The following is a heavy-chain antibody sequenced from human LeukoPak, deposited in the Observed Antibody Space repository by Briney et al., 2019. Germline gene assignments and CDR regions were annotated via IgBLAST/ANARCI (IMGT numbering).Heavy chain of an antibody. CDR1: GFTFSSYA. J-gene: IGHJ2*01. Sequence: PGGSLRLSCAASGFTFSSYAMSWVRQAPGKGLEWVSSISGSGDTTYYADSVKGRFIISRDNSKNTLYLQMNSLRAEDTAVYYCARVACSGGSCHLGYFDLWGRGTLVTVSS. V-gene: IGHV3-23*01. CDR2: ISGSGDTT. CDR3: ARVACSGGSCHLGYFDL. D-gene: IGHD2-15*01.